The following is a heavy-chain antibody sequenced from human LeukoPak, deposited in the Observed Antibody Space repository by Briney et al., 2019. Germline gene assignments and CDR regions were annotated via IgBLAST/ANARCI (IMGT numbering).Heavy chain of an antibody. D-gene: IGHD1-26*01. CDR2: INHSGST. J-gene: IGHJ4*02. Sequence: WIGEINHSGSTNYNPSLKSRVTISVDKSKNQFSLKLSSVTAADTAVYYCARGGGYRFDYWGQGTLVTVSS. V-gene: IGHV4-34*01. CDR3: ARGGGYRFDY.